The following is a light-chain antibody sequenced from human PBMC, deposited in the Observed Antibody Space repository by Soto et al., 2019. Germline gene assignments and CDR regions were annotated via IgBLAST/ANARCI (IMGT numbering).Light chain of an antibody. V-gene: IGKV3-11*01. CDR2: DAS. CDR1: QSVGRY. CDR3: QRRSNWPYT. J-gene: IGKJ2*01. Sequence: EIVLTQSPATLSLSPGERATLSCRASQSVGRYLAWYQQRPGQAPRLLISDASNSATGSPGKFSGSGSGTDLTLTISCLEPEDVAVYYFQRRSNWPYTFGQGNKLEIK.